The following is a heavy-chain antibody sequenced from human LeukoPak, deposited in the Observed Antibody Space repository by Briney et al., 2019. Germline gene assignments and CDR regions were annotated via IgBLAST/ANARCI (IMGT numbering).Heavy chain of an antibody. V-gene: IGHV4-34*01. CDR1: GGSFSGYY. J-gene: IGHJ5*02. D-gene: IGHD2-2*02. CDR3: ARGLGDIVVVPAAIIYWFDP. Sequence: SETPSLTCAVYGGSFSGYYWSWIRQPPGKGLEWIGEINHSGSTNYNPSLKSRVTISVDTSKNQFSLKLSSVTAADTAVYYCARGLGDIVVVPAAIIYWFDPWGQGTLVTVSS. CDR2: INHSGST.